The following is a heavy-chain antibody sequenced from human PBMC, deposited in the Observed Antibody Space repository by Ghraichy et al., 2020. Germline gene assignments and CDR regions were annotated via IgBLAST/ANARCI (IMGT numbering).Heavy chain of an antibody. J-gene: IGHJ6*02. CDR1: GFTFSSYG. CDR3: ARDGTGTTDPQYYYYYGMDA. Sequence: GGSLRLSCAASGFTFSSYGIHWVRQVPGKGLEWVAVIWYDGINKYYADSVKGRFTISRDNSKNTLYLQMNNLRAEDTAVYYCARDGTGTTDPQYYYYYGMDAWGQGTAVTVSS. V-gene: IGHV3-33*01. CDR2: IWYDGINK. D-gene: IGHD1-7*01.